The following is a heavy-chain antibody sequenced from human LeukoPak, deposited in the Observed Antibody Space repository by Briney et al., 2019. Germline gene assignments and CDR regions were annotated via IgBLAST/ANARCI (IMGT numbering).Heavy chain of an antibody. CDR2: ICGSGGST. V-gene: IGHV3-23*01. CDR3: AKNIWEVLEGGAFDI. CDR1: GFTFSSYA. D-gene: IGHD2/OR15-2a*01. J-gene: IGHJ3*02. Sequence: PGGPLRLSCAASGFTFSSYAMSWVRQAPGKGLEWVSAICGSGGSTYYADSVKGRFTISRDNSKNTLYLQMNSLRAEDTAVYYCAKNIWEVLEGGAFDIWGQGTMVTVSS.